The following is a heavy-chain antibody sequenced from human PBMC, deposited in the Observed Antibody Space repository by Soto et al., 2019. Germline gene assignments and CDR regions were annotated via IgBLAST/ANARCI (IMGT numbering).Heavy chain of an antibody. J-gene: IGHJ4*02. CDR1: GFTFSSYS. D-gene: IGHD3-10*01. V-gene: IGHV3-23*01. CDR2: FRSGGDDDTT. CDR3: AKKVNSGSGSQFFDY. Sequence: SLRLSCAASGFTFSSYSMGWVRQAPGKGLEWVSGFRSGGDDDTTYYADSVRGRFTISRDNSKNTLFLQMNSLRAEDTAIYYCAKKVNSGSGSQFFDYWGQGTLVTVSS.